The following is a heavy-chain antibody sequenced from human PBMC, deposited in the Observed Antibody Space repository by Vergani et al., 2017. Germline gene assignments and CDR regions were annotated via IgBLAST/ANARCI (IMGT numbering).Heavy chain of an antibody. D-gene: IGHD1-26*01. CDR2: LYYSGST. V-gene: IGHV4-39*07. Sequence: QLQLQESGPGLVKPSETLSLTCTVSVGSISSSSYYWGWIRQPPGKGLEWIGSLYYSGSTYYNPSLKSRVTISVDTSKNQVALKLSSVTAAVTALYYCAREWDLSGFDYWGQGTLVTVSS. CDR3: AREWDLSGFDY. J-gene: IGHJ4*02. CDR1: VGSISSSSYY.